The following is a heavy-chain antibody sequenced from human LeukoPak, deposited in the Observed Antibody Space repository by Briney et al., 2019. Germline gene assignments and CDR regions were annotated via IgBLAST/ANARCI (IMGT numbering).Heavy chain of an antibody. V-gene: IGHV3-48*03. CDR1: GFTFSSYE. J-gene: IGHJ3*02. CDR3: AQITMIVVAPGDAFDI. Sequence: GGSLRLSCAASGFTFSSYEMNWVRQAPGKGLEWVSYISSSGSTIYYADSVKGRFTISRDNAKNSLYLQMNSLRAEDTAVYYCAQITMIVVAPGDAFDIWGQGTMVTVSS. CDR2: ISSSGSTI. D-gene: IGHD3-22*01.